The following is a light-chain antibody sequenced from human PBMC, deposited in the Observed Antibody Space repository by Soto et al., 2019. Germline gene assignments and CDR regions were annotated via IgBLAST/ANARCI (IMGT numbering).Light chain of an antibody. CDR1: NIGTKS. Sequence: SYELTQPPSVSVAPGQTARITCGGNNIGTKSVHWYQQKPGQAPVVVVYDDDDRPSGIPARFSGSNSGNTATLTISSGEAGDAADYHCQVLDSNSDRVFGGGTKLTVL. V-gene: IGLV3-21*02. CDR3: QVLDSNSDRV. J-gene: IGLJ2*01. CDR2: DDD.